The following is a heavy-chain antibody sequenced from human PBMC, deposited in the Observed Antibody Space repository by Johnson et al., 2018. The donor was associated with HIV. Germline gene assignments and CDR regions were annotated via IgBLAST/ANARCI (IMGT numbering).Heavy chain of an antibody. J-gene: IGHJ3*02. CDR3: AKWKYCSGDNCYSEFGVFDDAFDI. Sequence: QVQLVESGGGLVKPGGSLRLSCAASGFTFSDYYMNWIRQAPGKGLEWVSYISSSGSTIYYADSVKGRFTISRDNSKNTVYLQTNSLRAEDTAVYYCAKWKYCSGDNCYSEFGVFDDAFDIWGQGTMVTVSS. CDR2: ISSSGSTI. D-gene: IGHD2-15*01. CDR1: GFTFSDYY. V-gene: IGHV3-11*04.